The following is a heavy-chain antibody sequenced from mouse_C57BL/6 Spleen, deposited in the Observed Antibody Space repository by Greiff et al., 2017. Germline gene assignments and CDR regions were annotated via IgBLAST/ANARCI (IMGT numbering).Heavy chain of an antibody. D-gene: IGHD1-1*01. Sequence: QVQLQQSGAELVRPGSSVKLSCKASGYTFTSYWMHWVKQRPIQGLEWIGNIDPSDSETHYNQKFKDKATLTVDKSSSTAYMQLSSLTSEDSAVYYCARSGLYYDEGAWFAYWGQGTLVTVSA. CDR2: IDPSDSET. V-gene: IGHV1-52*01. J-gene: IGHJ3*01. CDR3: ARSGLYYDEGAWFAY. CDR1: GYTFTSYW.